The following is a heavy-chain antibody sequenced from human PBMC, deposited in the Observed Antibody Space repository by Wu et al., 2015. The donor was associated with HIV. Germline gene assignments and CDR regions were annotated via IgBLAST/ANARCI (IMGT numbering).Heavy chain of an antibody. D-gene: IGHD3-22*01. CDR1: GGSIRSSSHY. J-gene: IGHJ4*02. CDR2: IYYVGKT. CDR3: ARTYYYDNGRRFFDY. Sequence: QVQLQESGPGLVKPSETLSLTCTVSGGSIRSSSHYWDWIRQPPGKGLEWIGNIYYVGKTYYSSSLRSRVSISVGTSKNEFSLRLNSVTVADTAVYFCARTYYYDNGRRFFDYWGQGNAGHRLL. V-gene: IGHV4-39*07.